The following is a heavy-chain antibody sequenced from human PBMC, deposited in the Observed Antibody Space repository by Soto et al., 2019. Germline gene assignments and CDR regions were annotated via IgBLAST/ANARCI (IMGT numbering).Heavy chain of an antibody. CDR1: GYTFTGYY. Sequence: ASVKVSCKASGYTFTGYYMHWVRQAPGQGLEWMGWINPSSGGTNYAQKFQGWVTMTRDTSISTAYMELSRLRSDDTAVYYCARTGSSEVWFDPWGQGTLVTVSS. V-gene: IGHV1-2*04. CDR2: INPSSGGT. J-gene: IGHJ5*02. CDR3: ARTGSSEVWFDP. D-gene: IGHD6-6*01.